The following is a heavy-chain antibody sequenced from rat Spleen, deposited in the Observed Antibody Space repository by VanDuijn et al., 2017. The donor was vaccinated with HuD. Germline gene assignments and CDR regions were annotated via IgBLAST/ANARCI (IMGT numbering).Heavy chain of an antibody. J-gene: IGHJ2*01. CDR2: ISPDGGST. D-gene: IGHD1-11*01. V-gene: IGHV5-58*01. CDR1: GFTFSSYW. Sequence: EVQLVETGGGLVQPGESLKLSCVASGFTFSSYWMYWIRQAPGEGLEWLSSISPDGGSTYYPDSVKGRFTISRDNAKSTLYLQMDSLRSEDTASYYCARLALLTTAPYYFDYWGQGVMVTVSS. CDR3: ARLALLTTAPYYFDY.